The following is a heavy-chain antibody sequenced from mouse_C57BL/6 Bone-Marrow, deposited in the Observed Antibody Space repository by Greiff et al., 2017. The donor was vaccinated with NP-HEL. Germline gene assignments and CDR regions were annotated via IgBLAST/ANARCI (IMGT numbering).Heavy chain of an antibody. CDR3: ARLYYFDY. J-gene: IGHJ2*01. CDR2: ISSGGSYT. V-gene: IGHV5-6*01. CDR1: GFTFSSYG. Sequence: EVKLVESGGDLVKPGGSLKLSCAASGFTFSSYGMSWVRQTPDKRLEWVATISSGGSYTYYPDSVKGRFTISRENAKNTLYLQMSSLKSEDTAMYYCARLYYFDYWGQGTTLTVSS.